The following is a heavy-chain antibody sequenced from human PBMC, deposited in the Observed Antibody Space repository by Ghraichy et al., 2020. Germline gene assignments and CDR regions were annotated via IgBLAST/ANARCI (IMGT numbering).Heavy chain of an antibody. Sequence: SQTLSLTCTVSGGSISSSSYYWGWIRQPPGKGLEWIGSIYYSGSTYYNPSLKSRVTISVDTSKNQFSLKLSSVTAADTAVYYCAHQGYCSGGSCYLLFDYWGQGTLVTVSS. CDR2: IYYSGST. V-gene: IGHV4-39*01. CDR3: AHQGYCSGGSCYLLFDY. D-gene: IGHD2-15*01. CDR1: GGSISSSSYY. J-gene: IGHJ4*02.